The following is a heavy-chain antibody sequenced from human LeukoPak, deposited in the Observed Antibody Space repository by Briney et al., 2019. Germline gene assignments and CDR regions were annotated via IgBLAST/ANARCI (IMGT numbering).Heavy chain of an antibody. V-gene: IGHV3-23*01. J-gene: IGHJ4*02. Sequence: PGGTLRLSCAASGFTFSSYAMSWVRQAPGKGLEWVSAISGSGGSTYYADSVKGRFTISRDNSKYTLYLQMNSLRAEDTAVYYCAKDVGDGYNWWGQGTLVTVSS. CDR1: GFTFSSYA. CDR3: AKDVGDGYNW. CDR2: ISGSGGST. D-gene: IGHD5-24*01.